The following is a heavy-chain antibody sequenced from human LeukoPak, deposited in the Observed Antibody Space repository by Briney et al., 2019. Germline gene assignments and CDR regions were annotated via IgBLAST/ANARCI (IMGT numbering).Heavy chain of an antibody. Sequence: GGSLRLSCAASGFTFSRYSMNWVRQAPGKGLEWVSSISSGSSYIYYAASVRGRFTISRDTSRSTLYLQMNSLRAEDAAVYYCAKAPVTSCRGAFCYPFDYWGQGTLVTVSS. D-gene: IGHD2-15*01. J-gene: IGHJ4*02. CDR2: ISSGSSYI. CDR3: AKAPVTSCRGAFCYPFDY. V-gene: IGHV3-21*04. CDR1: GFTFSRYS.